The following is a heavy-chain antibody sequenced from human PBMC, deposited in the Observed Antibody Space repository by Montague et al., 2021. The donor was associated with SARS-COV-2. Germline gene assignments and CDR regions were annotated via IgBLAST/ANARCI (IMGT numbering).Heavy chain of an antibody. Sequence: SETLSLTCGVSGGSMSGYYWTWIRQSPGKGLEWIGYVHYTGSTKYNPSLKTRVSLSLDTPKNHFSLHLSSVTAADAAIYFCARAQNTCFIANCVNYFDVWGQGTTVIVSS. J-gene: IGHJ6*02. CDR1: GGSMSGYY. CDR3: ARAQNTCFIANCVNYFDV. V-gene: IGHV4-59*01. CDR2: VHYTGST. D-gene: IGHD2/OR15-2a*01.